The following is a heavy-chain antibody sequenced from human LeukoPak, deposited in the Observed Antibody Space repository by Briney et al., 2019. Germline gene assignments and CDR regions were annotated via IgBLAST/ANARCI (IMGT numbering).Heavy chain of an antibody. Sequence: SETLSLTCAVYGGSFSGYYWSWIRQPPGKGLEWIGYIYYSGSTNYNPSLKSRVTISVDTSKNQFSLKLSSVTAADTAVYYCARELYYDSSGYSGFDYWGQGTLVTVSS. CDR1: GGSFSGYY. D-gene: IGHD3-22*01. J-gene: IGHJ4*02. CDR2: IYYSGST. CDR3: ARELYYDSSGYSGFDY. V-gene: IGHV4-59*01.